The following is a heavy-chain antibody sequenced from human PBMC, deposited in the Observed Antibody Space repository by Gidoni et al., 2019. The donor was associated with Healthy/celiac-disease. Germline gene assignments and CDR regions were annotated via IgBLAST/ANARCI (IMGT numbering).Heavy chain of an antibody. CDR3: ARTPEYSSSYYYYGMDV. J-gene: IGHJ6*02. D-gene: IGHD6-6*01. CDR2: IFSTDEK. Sequence: QVTLKESGTVLVQPTETLTLTCTVAGFSLSNARMGVSWIRQPPGKALEWLAHIFSTDEKSYSTSLKSRLTISKDTSNSQVVLTMTNMDPVDTATYYCARTPEYSSSYYYYGMDVWGQGTTVTVSS. V-gene: IGHV2-26*01. CDR1: GFSLSNARMG.